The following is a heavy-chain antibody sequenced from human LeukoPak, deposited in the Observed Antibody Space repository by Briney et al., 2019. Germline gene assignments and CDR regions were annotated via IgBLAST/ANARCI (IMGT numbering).Heavy chain of an antibody. J-gene: IGHJ4*02. CDR1: GFTFSSYA. Sequence: GGSLRLSCAASGFTFSSYAMSWVRQAPGKGLEWVSAISGSGGRIYYGASVKGRFTISRDNSKNTLYLQMNSLRAEDTAVYYCAKQIVGATAFDYWGQGTLVTVSS. V-gene: IGHV3-23*01. CDR2: ISGSGGRI. CDR3: AKQIVGATAFDY. D-gene: IGHD1-26*01.